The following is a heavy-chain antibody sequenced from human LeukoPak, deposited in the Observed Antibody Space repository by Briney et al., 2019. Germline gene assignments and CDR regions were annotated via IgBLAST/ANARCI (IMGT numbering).Heavy chain of an antibody. D-gene: IGHD1-20*01. J-gene: IGHJ4*02. V-gene: IGHV3-74*01. Sequence: GGSLRLSCAASGFTFSSYWMHWVRHAPGKGLVWVSRINSDGSSTNYADSVKGRFTISRDNAKNTLYLQMNSLRAEDTAVYYCARDSGDNWNDVLGGYWGQGTLVTVSS. CDR2: INSDGSST. CDR3: ARDSGDNWNDVLGGY. CDR1: GFTFSSYW.